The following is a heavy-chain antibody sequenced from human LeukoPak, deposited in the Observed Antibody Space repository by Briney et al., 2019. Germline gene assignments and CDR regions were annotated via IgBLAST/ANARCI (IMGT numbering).Heavy chain of an antibody. V-gene: IGHV3-23*01. Sequence: GSLRLSCAASGFTFSSYAMNWVRQGPGKGLEWVSGISGSGDNTYYADSVKGRFTISRDNAKNSLSLQMNSLRAEDTAVYYCARGWRYFDCWGQGTLVTVSS. J-gene: IGHJ4*02. D-gene: IGHD3-9*01. CDR2: ISGSGDNT. CDR1: GFTFSSYA. CDR3: ARGWRYFDC.